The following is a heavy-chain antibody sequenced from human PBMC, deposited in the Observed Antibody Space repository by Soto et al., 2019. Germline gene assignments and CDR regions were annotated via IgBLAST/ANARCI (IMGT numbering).Heavy chain of an antibody. CDR3: VRDRGRVLRYVGWFLGFDAFHI. CDR1: GFTFSSYN. V-gene: IGHV3-48*02. J-gene: IGHJ3*02. CDR2: ISRSSSKI. Sequence: GGSLRLSCAASGFTFSSYNMNWVRQAPGKGPEWISYISRSSSKIYYADSVKGRFTVSRDNAQRSWYLQMNSLGDEDTAMYYCVRDRGRVLRYVGWFLGFDAFHIWGRGTMVTASS. D-gene: IGHD3-9*01.